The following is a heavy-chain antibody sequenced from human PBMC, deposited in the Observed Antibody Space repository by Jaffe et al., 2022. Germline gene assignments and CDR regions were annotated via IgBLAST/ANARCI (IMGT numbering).Heavy chain of an antibody. D-gene: IGHD4-17*01. CDR2: IYYSGST. J-gene: IGHJ5*02. CDR1: GGSISSYY. CDR3: AREHGDYGPNNWFDP. Sequence: QVQLQESGPGLVKPSETLSLTCTVSGGSISSYYWSWIRQPPGKGLEWIGYIYYSGSTNYNPSLKSRVTISVDTSKNQFSLKLSSVTAADTAVYYCAREHGDYGPNNWFDPWGQGTLVTVSS. V-gene: IGHV4-59*01.